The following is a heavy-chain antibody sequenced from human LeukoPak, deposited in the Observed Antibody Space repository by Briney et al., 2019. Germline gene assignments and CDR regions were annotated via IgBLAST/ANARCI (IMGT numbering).Heavy chain of an antibody. CDR2: ISSSSSYI. J-gene: IGHJ3*02. CDR1: GFTFSSYS. Sequence: GGSLRLSCAASGFTFSSYSMNWVRQAPGKGLEWVSSISSSSSYIYYADAVKGRFTISRDNAKNSLYLQMNSLRAEDTAVYYCARGQARVEFDIWGQGTMVTVSS. CDR3: ARGQARVEFDI. D-gene: IGHD2-15*01. V-gene: IGHV3-21*01.